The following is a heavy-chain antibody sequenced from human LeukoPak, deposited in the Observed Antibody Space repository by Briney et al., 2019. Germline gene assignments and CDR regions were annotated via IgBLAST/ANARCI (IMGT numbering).Heavy chain of an antibody. CDR1: GGSFSGYY. D-gene: IGHD2-2*01. CDR2: INHSGST. V-gene: IGHV4-34*01. CDR3: ARRVSTRPLGYYYYYMDV. J-gene: IGHJ6*03. Sequence: SETLSLTCAVHGGSFSGYYWSWIRQPPGKGLEWVGEINHSGSTNYNPSLKSRVTISVDTSKNQFSLKLSSVTAADTAVYYCARRVSTRPLGYYYYYMDVWGKGTTVTISS.